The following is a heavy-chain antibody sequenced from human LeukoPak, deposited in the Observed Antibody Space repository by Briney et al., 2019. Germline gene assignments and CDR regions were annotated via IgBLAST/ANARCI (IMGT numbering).Heavy chain of an antibody. J-gene: IGHJ4*02. CDR2: ISGSGGST. CDR1: GFTFSSYG. V-gene: IGHV3-23*01. Sequence: GGTLRLSCAASGFTFSSYGMSWVRQAPGKGLEWVSAISGSGGSTYYADSVKGRFTISRDNSKNTLYLQMNSLRAEDTAVYYCAKGPIIVVVPAATTPDDYWGQGTLVTVSS. CDR3: AKGPIIVVVPAATTPDDY. D-gene: IGHD2-2*01.